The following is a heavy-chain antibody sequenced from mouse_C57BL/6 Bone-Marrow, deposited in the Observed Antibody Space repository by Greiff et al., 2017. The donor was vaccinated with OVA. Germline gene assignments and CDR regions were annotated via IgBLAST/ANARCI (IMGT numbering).Heavy chain of an antibody. CDR3: ARVLEGRDAMDY. D-gene: IGHD2-14*01. CDR2: INHSNGGT. J-gene: IGHJ4*01. Sequence: VQLQQPGTELVKPGASVKLSCKASGYTFTSYWMHWVKQRPGQGLEWIGNINHSNGGTDYNEKFKSKATLTVDKSSITAYMQLSSLTSEVSAVYYCARVLEGRDAMDYWGQGTSVTVSS. CDR1: GYTFTSYW. V-gene: IGHV1-53*01.